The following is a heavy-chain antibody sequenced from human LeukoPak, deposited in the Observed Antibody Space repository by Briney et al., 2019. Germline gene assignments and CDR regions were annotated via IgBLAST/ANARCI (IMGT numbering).Heavy chain of an antibody. CDR1: GFTFSSYG. CDR2: IESDRSIK. J-gene: IGHJ4*02. D-gene: IGHD6-6*01. CDR3: ARDQYRSSNYFDF. Sequence: PGGSLRLSCAASGFTFSSYGMHWVRQAPGKGLEWVAFIESDRSIKRYADSVKGRLTISRDNFKNTLYLQMNSLRAEDTAVYYCARDQYRSSNYFDFWGQGTLVTVSS. V-gene: IGHV3-30*02.